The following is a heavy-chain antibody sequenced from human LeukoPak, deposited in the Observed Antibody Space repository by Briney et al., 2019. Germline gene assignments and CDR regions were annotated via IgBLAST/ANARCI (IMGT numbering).Heavy chain of an antibody. D-gene: IGHD2-21*02. CDR2: ISASNGDT. CDR1: GYTFTNYG. CDR3: ARNTETAIPLPYYFDY. V-gene: IGHV1-18*01. J-gene: IGHJ4*02. Sequence: GASVKVSCKASGYTFTNYGITWVRQAPGQGLEWMGWISASNGDTHYSEKFQDRITVTTDTSTSTAYMELRSLRSEDTAVYYCARNTETAIPLPYYFDYWGQGTLVTVSS.